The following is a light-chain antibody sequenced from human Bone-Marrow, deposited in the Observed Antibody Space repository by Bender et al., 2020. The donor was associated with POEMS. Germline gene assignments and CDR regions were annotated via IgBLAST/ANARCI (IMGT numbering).Light chain of an antibody. CDR2: DVS. CDR1: SSDVGLYNY. V-gene: IGLV2-14*03. Sequence: QSALTQPASVSGSPGQSITISCTGTSSDVGLYNYVSWYQQHPGKAPKLMIYDVSNRPSGVSDRFSGSKSANTASLTISGLQADDEADYYCSSYTHSGSYVFGTGTTVTLL. J-gene: IGLJ1*01. CDR3: SSYTHSGSYV.